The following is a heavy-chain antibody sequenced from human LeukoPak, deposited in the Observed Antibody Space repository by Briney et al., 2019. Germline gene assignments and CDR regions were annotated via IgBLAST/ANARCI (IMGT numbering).Heavy chain of an antibody. CDR2: IYYGGST. J-gene: IGHJ4*02. D-gene: IGHD3-10*01. V-gene: IGHV4-39*07. CDR3: ARGVHSDLWFGELYYFDY. Sequence: SETLSLTCTVSGGSISSSNYYWGWIRQPPGKGLEWIGSIYYGGSTYYNPSLKSRVTISVDTSKNQFSLKLSSVTAADTAVYYCARGVHSDLWFGELYYFDYWGQGTLVTVSS. CDR1: GGSISSSNYY.